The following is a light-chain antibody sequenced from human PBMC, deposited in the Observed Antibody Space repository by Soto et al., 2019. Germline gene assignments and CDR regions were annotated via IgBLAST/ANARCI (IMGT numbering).Light chain of an antibody. Sequence: DIQMTQSPSSLSASVGDIVTITYRASQSISSYLHWYHQKPGKAPKLLIYSASSLQSVVPSRFSGSGSGTDFTLTISSLQPEDFATYYCQQSYSTPYTFGQGTKLEIK. J-gene: IGKJ2*01. CDR3: QQSYSTPYT. CDR2: SAS. V-gene: IGKV1-39*01. CDR1: QSISSY.